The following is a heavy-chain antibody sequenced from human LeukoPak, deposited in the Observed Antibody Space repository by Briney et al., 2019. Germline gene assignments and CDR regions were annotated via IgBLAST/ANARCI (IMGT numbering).Heavy chain of an antibody. Sequence: PGGSLRLSCAASGFTFSSCAMGWVRQASGKGLEWVSAISGNGVSTYYADSVEGRFTISRDNSKNTLYLQMNSLRAEDTAVYYCAKDSGPGYSYGYIDYWGQGTLVTVSS. CDR1: GFTFSSCA. D-gene: IGHD5-18*01. CDR3: AKDSGPGYSYGYIDY. CDR2: ISGNGVST. J-gene: IGHJ4*02. V-gene: IGHV3-23*01.